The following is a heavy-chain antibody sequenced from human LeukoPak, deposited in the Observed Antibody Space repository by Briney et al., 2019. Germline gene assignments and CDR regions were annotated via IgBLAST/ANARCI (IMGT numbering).Heavy chain of an antibody. CDR3: APGIAAAGTRGWFDP. J-gene: IGHJ5*02. V-gene: IGHV4-34*01. Sequence: PSETLSLTCAVYGGSFSGYYWSWIRQPPGKGLEWIGEVNHSGSTNYNPSLKSRVTISVDTSKNQFSLKLSSVTAADTAVYYCAPGIAAAGTRGWFDPWGXXTXVTVS. D-gene: IGHD6-13*01. CDR1: GGSFSGYY. CDR2: VNHSGST.